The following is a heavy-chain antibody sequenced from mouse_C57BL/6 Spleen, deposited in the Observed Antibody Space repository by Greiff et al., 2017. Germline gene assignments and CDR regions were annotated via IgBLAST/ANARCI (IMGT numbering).Heavy chain of an antibody. CDR3: TSGGDGYYDYFDY. J-gene: IGHJ2*01. D-gene: IGHD2-3*01. CDR2: IDPETGGT. Sequence: QVQLQESGAELVRPGASVTLSCKASGYTFTDYEMHWVKQTPVHGLEWIGAIDPETGGTAYNQKFKGKAILTADKSSSTAYMELRSLTSEDSAVYYCTSGGDGYYDYFDYWGQGTTLTVSS. CDR1: GYTFTDYE. V-gene: IGHV1-15*01.